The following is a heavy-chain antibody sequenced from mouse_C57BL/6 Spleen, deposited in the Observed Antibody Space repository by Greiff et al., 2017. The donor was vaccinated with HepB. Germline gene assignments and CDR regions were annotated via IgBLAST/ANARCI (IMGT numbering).Heavy chain of an antibody. D-gene: IGHD1-1*01. CDR1: GFTFSSYG. CDR3: ARQETTVVPSGYYFDY. V-gene: IGHV5-6*01. CDR2: ISSGGSYT. Sequence: EVQVVESGGDLVKPGGSLKLSCAASGFTFSSYGMSWVRQTPDKRLEWVATISSGGSYTYYPDSVKGRFTISRDNAKNTLYLQMSSLKSEDTAMYYCARQETTVVPSGYYFDYWGQGTTLTVSS. J-gene: IGHJ2*01.